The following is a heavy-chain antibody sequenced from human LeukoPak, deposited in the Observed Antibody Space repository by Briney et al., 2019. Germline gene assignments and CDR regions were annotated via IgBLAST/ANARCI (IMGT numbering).Heavy chain of an antibody. D-gene: IGHD6-19*01. CDR3: ARGDYSSGWYWYAFDI. V-gene: IGHV3-48*02. J-gene: IGHJ3*02. CDR2: ISSRSTTI. Sequence: GGSLRLSCAASGFTFSSYSMNWVRQAPGKGLEWVSYISSRSTTIYYADSVKGRFTISRDNAKNSLYPQMNSLRDEDTAVYYCARGDYSSGWYWYAFDIWGQGTMVTVSS. CDR1: GFTFSSYS.